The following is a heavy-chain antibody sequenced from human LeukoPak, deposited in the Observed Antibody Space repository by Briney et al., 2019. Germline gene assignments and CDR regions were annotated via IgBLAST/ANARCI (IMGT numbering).Heavy chain of an antibody. V-gene: IGHV3-53*01. J-gene: IGHJ6*02. D-gene: IGHD2-2*01. CDR2: IYSGGST. CDR1: GFTVSSNY. CDR3: ARDGDLVVPHHGMDV. Sequence: GGSLRLSCAASGFTVSSNYMSWVRQAPGKGLEWVSVIYSGGSTYYADSVKGRFTISRDNSKNTLYLQMNSLRAEDTAVYYCARDGDLVVPHHGMDVWGQGTTVTVSS.